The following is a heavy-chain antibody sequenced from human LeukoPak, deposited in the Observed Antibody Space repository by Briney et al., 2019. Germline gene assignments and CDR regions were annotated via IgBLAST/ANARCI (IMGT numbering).Heavy chain of an antibody. J-gene: IGHJ3*02. V-gene: IGHV1-69*13. CDR3: ARPRAYYYDSSGWDAFDI. CDR2: IIPIFGTA. D-gene: IGHD3-22*01. CDR1: GGTFSSYA. Sequence: SVKVSCKASGGTFSSYAISWVRQAPGQGLEWMGVIIPIFGTANYAQKFQGRVTITADESTSTAYMELSSLRSEDMAVYYCARPRAYYYDSSGWDAFDIWGQGTMVTVSS.